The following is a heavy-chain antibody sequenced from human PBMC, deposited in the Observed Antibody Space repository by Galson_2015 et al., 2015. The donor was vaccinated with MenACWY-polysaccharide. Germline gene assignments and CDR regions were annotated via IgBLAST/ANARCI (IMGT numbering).Heavy chain of an antibody. J-gene: IGHJ4*02. V-gene: IGHV3-64D*08. CDR1: GFTFNTYA. D-gene: IGHD4-23*01. CDR3: VKDRWVDY. Sequence: SLRLSCAASGFTFNTYAMHWVRQAPGKGPEYISSISHNGGSTYYADSVKGRFTISRDNSKNTLYLQMSSLRTDDTAMYYCVKDRWVDYWGQGTLVTVSS. CDR2: ISHNGGST.